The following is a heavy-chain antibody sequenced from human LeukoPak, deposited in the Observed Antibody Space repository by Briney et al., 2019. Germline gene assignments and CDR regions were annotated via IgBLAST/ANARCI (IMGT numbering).Heavy chain of an antibody. V-gene: IGHV3-49*04. Sequence: PGGSLRLSCTASGFTFGDYAMSWVRQAPGKGLERVGFIRSKAYGGTTEYAASVEGRFAISRDDSKSIAYLQMNSLKTEDTAVYYCTRGYDILTGYYDFDYWGQGTLVTVSS. CDR1: GFTFGDYA. CDR2: IRSKAYGGTT. CDR3: TRGYDILTGYYDFDY. D-gene: IGHD3-9*01. J-gene: IGHJ4*02.